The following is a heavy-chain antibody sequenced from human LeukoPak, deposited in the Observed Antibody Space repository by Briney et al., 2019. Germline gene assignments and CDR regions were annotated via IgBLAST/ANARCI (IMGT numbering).Heavy chain of an antibody. CDR3: ARDRVASGRFGEVAS. CDR2: ISGGGSYI. D-gene: IGHD3-10*01. CDR1: RFTFSTYS. J-gene: IGHJ5*02. Sequence: GGSLRLSCAASRFTFSTYSMNWVRQAPGKGLEWVSFISGGGSYIYYAESVKGRFTISRDNAKNSLYLQMNSLRAEDTAIYYCARDRVASGRFGEVASWGQGTLVTVSS. V-gene: IGHV3-21*01.